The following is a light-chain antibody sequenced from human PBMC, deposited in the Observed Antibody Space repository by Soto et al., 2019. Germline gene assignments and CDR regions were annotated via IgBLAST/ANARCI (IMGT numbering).Light chain of an antibody. J-gene: IGKJ1*01. V-gene: IGKV3-11*01. CDR3: QQRSNWWT. CDR2: GAS. CDR1: QSVSSD. Sequence: EVGMTQSPATLSVSQGERATLSCRASQSVSSDLAWYHQKPGQAPRLLIYGASTRATGIPARFSGSGSGTDFTLTISSLEPEDFAVYYCQQRSNWWTFGPGTKV.